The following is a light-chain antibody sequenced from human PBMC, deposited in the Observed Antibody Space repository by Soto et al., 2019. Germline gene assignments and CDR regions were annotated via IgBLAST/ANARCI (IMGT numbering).Light chain of an antibody. CDR2: GAS. J-gene: IGKJ4*01. Sequence: EIEMTQSPATLSVSPGERATLSCRASQSVSRNLAWYQQKPGQTPRLLVYGASTRATGVPVRFSGSGSGTEFNLTISSLQSEDFAVYYCQQYNDWPPLTFGGGTKVEIK. CDR3: QQYNDWPPLT. V-gene: IGKV3-15*01. CDR1: QSVSRN.